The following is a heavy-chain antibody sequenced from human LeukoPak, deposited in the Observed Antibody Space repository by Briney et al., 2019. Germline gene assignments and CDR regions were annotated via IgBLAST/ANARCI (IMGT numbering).Heavy chain of an antibody. D-gene: IGHD1-1*01. CDR2: LKSDGSSI. Sequence: GGSLRLSCAASGFNLSSYYMDWVRQGPGKGLVWVSRLKSDGSSIKYADSVKGRFTISRDDAKNTLYLQMTSLRVEDAAVYYCARTTLETQYFDRWGQGTLVTVSS. V-gene: IGHV3-74*03. CDR3: ARTTLETQYFDR. CDR1: GFNLSSYY. J-gene: IGHJ4*02.